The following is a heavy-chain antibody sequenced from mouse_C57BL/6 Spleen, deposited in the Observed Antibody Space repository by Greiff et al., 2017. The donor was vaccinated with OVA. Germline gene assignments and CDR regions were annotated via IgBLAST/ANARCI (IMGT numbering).Heavy chain of an antibody. D-gene: IGHD2-2*01. Sequence: VQLQQSGAELARPGASVKLSCKASGYTFTSYGISWVKQRTGQGLEWIGEIYPRSGNTYYNEKFKGKATLTADKSSSTAYMELRSLTSEDSAVYFGARGEMGYDVRAFDDWGQGTTLTVSS. CDR2: IYPRSGNT. CDR1: GYTFTSYG. V-gene: IGHV1-81*01. CDR3: ARGEMGYDVRAFDD. J-gene: IGHJ2*01.